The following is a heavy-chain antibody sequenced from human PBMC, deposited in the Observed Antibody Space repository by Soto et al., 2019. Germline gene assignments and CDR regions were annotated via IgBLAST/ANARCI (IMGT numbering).Heavy chain of an antibody. CDR3: DRDQSWPDLVWWVDP. CDR2: IYPGGVNV. J-gene: IGHJ5*02. CDR1: GYSFTSHY. Sequence: QVQLVQSGAEVKKPGASVKISCKAIGYSFTSHYMHWVRQAPGQGLEWMGTIYPGGVNVAYAQKFQGRLTMTKDTSTSTVYMELTSLTSEDTALYDCDRDQSWPDLVWWVDPWGQGTLVTVSS. D-gene: IGHD3-16*01. V-gene: IGHV1-46*03.